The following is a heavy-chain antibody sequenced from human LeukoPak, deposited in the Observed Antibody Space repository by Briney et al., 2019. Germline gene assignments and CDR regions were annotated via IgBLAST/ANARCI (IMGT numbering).Heavy chain of an antibody. V-gene: IGHV3-7*01. J-gene: IGHJ4*02. CDR2: IKEDGSEK. CDR3: ARDPGYYDSSRRY. D-gene: IGHD3-22*01. Sequence: GGSRRLPCAAFGSPLRPIWLTWAGKPPGRGLGGLPNIKEDGSEKYYVDSVKGRFTISRDNAKNSLYLQMNSLRAEDTAVYYCARDPGYYDSSRRYWGQGTLVTVSS. CDR1: GSPLRPIW.